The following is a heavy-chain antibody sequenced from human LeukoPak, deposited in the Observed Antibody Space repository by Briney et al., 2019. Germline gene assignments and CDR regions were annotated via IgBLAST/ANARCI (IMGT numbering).Heavy chain of an antibody. J-gene: IGHJ4*02. V-gene: IGHV3-7*04. D-gene: IGHD5-12*01. Sequence: GGSLRLSCTASGFTFSRYWMTWVRQAPGKGLEWVANIKEDGSAKYYVDSMKGRFTISRDNAKNSLYLQINSLRAEDTAVYYCARDSTGYGGYSYWGQGTLVTVSS. CDR1: GFTFSRYW. CDR2: IKEDGSAK. CDR3: ARDSTGYGGYSY.